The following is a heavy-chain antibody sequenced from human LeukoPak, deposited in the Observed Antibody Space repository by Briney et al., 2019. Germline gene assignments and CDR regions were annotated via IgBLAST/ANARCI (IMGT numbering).Heavy chain of an antibody. V-gene: IGHV1-8*01. Sequence: ASVKVSCKASGYTFTSYDINWVRQATGQGLEWMGWMNPNSGNTGYAQKFQGRVTMTRNTSISTAYMELSSLRSEDTAVYYCARGRGDYYGSGSYWDDAFDIWGQGTMVTVSS. CDR1: GYTFTSYD. CDR2: MNPNSGNT. J-gene: IGHJ3*02. D-gene: IGHD3-10*01. CDR3: ARGRGDYYGSGSYWDDAFDI.